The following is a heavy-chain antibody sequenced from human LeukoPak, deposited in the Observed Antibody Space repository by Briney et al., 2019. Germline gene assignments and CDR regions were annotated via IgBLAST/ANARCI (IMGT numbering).Heavy chain of an antibody. J-gene: IGHJ4*02. CDR2: IYYSGST. V-gene: IGHV4-61*01. CDR3: ASSLGDY. Sequence: PSETLSLTCAVSGYSISSGYYWGWIRQPPGKGLEWIGYIYYSGSTSYNPSLKSRVTISVDTSKNQFSLKLSSVTAADTAVYYCASSLGDYWGQGTLVTVSS. CDR1: GYSISSGYY.